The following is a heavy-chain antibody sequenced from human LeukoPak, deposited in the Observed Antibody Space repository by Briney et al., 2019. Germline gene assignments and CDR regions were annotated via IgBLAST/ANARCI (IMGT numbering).Heavy chain of an antibody. CDR1: GFTFSSYW. J-gene: IGHJ3*02. CDR3: ARGAGSGSYYNGAFDI. Sequence: GGSLRLSCAASGFTFSSYWINWVRQAPGKGLEWGANIKQDGSEKYYVDSVKGRFTISRDNAKNSLYLQMNSLRAEDTAVYYCARGAGSGSYYNGAFDIWGQGTMVTVSS. D-gene: IGHD1-26*01. CDR2: IKQDGSEK. V-gene: IGHV3-7*05.